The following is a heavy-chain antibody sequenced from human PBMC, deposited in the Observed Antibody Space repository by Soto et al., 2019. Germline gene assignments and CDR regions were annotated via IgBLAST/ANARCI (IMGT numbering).Heavy chain of an antibody. J-gene: IGHJ5*02. D-gene: IGHD5-18*01. V-gene: IGHV1-8*01. Sequence: ASVKVSCKASGYTFTNNDVSWVRQATGQGLEWMGWMNPGSGDTGYAQKFQGRVTMTRDISMATAYMELNSLTSEDTAIYYCARMESFGSLNWFDPWGQGTLVTVSS. CDR1: GYTFTNND. CDR2: MNPGSGDT. CDR3: ARMESFGSLNWFDP.